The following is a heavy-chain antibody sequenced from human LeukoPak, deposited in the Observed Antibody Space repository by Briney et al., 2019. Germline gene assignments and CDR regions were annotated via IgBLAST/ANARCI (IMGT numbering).Heavy chain of an antibody. CDR1: GGSFNDYY. V-gene: IGHV4-34*01. D-gene: IGHD1-26*01. J-gene: IGHJ6*03. Sequence: SETLSLTCAVYGGSFNDYYWSWIRQPPGKGLEWLGEINHSGTTNYNPSLESRLTISVDTSKNQFSLNLSSVTAADTAVYYCAGSWELLRDLMDVWGKGTTVTISS. CDR2: INHSGTT. CDR3: AGSWELLRDLMDV.